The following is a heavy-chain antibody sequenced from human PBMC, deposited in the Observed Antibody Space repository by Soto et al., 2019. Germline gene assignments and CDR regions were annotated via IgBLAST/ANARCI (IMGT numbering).Heavy chain of an antibody. V-gene: IGHV3-11*06. J-gene: IGHJ5*02. Sequence: GGSLRLSCAASGFTFSDYYMSWTRQAPGKGLEWVSYISSSSSYTNYADSVKGRFTISRDNAKNSLYLQMNSLRAEDTAVYYCARDRRYSNHPSNWFDPWGQGTLVTVSS. CDR1: GFTFSDYY. CDR2: ISSSSSYT. D-gene: IGHD4-4*01. CDR3: ARDRRYSNHPSNWFDP.